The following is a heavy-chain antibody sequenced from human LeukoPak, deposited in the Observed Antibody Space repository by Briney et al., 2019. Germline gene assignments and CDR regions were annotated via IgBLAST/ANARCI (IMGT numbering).Heavy chain of an antibody. V-gene: IGHV3-9*01. CDR3: ARGTYYYMDV. CDR2: ISWNSGSI. Sequence: PGRSLRLSCAASGFTFDDYAMHWVRQAPGKGLEWVSGISWNSGSIGYADSVKGRFTISRDNAKNSLYLQMNSLRAEDTAVYYCARGTYYYMDVWGKGTTVTVSS. D-gene: IGHD1-1*01. J-gene: IGHJ6*03. CDR1: GFTFDDYA.